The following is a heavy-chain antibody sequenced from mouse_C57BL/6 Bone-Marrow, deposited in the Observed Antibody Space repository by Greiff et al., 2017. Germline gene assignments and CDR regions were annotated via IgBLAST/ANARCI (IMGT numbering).Heavy chain of an antibody. CDR2: IDPENGDT. Sequence: VQLQQSGAELVRPGASVKLSCTASGFNIKDDYMHWVKQRPEQGLEWIGWIDPENGDTEYASQFQGKATITAATSSNTAYLQLSSLTSEDTAVYYCTYGYDWFAYWGQGTLVTVSA. D-gene: IGHD2-2*01. CDR3: TYGYDWFAY. CDR1: GFNIKDDY. V-gene: IGHV14-4*01. J-gene: IGHJ3*01.